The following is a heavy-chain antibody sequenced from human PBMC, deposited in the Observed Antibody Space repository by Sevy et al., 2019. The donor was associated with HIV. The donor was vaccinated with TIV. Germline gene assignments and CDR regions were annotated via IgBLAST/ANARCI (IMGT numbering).Heavy chain of an antibody. CDR3: AILGVDCVSTNCYGMRTLSFDF. D-gene: IGHD2-2*01. V-gene: IGHV3-30-3*01. Sequence: GGSLRLSCAASGFTFSSFAMHWVRQAPGKGLERVAVISYDGSSKYYPDSVKGRLTISRSNAKNTLYLQMNRLRPEETAVYFCAILGVDCVSTNCYGMRTLSFDFWGQGTLVTVSS. J-gene: IGHJ4*02. CDR2: ISYDGSSK. CDR1: GFTFSSFA.